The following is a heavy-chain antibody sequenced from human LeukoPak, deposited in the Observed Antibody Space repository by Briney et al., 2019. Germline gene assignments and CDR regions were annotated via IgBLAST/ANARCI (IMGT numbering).Heavy chain of an antibody. D-gene: IGHD2-2*01. CDR1: GSTFTSYG. CDR3: ARVGYCSSTSCYYYYYYMDV. Sequence: ASVTVSCKASGSTFTSYGISWVRHAPGQGLGWMGWISAYNGNTNYAQKLQGRVTMTTDTSTSTAYMELRSLRSDDTAVYYCARVGYCSSTSCYYYYYYMDVWGKGTTVTVSS. V-gene: IGHV1-18*01. J-gene: IGHJ6*03. CDR2: ISAYNGNT.